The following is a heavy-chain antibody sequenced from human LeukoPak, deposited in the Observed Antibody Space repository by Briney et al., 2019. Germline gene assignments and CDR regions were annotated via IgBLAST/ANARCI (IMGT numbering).Heavy chain of an antibody. CDR3: ARDPIRYFDWFDF. CDR1: GFTFSSSA. Sequence: SGGSLRLSCAASGFTFSSSAMSWVRQAPGKGLEWVSAISNNGGYTYYADSVQGRFTISRDNAKNSLYLEMNSLRAEDTAVYYCARDPIRYFDWFDFWGQGTLVTVSS. J-gene: IGHJ4*02. CDR2: ISNNGGYT. D-gene: IGHD3-9*01. V-gene: IGHV3-23*01.